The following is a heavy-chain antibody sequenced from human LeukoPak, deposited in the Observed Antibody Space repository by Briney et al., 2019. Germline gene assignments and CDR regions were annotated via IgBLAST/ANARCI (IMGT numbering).Heavy chain of an antibody. CDR2: ISGSGGST. V-gene: IGHV3-23*01. CDR1: GFTFSSYG. D-gene: IGHD3-3*01. J-gene: IGHJ3*02. CDR3: AKKYYDFWSGYYTGAAFDI. Sequence: GGSLRLSCAASGFTFSSYGMSWVRQAPGKGLEWVSAISGSGGSTYYADSVKGRFTISRDNSKNTLYLQMNSLRAEDTAVYYCAKKYYDFWSGYYTGAAFDIWGQGTMVTVSS.